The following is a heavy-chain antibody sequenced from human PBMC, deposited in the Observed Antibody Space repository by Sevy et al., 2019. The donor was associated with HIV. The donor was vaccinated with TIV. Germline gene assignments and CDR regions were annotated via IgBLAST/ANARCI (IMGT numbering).Heavy chain of an antibody. CDR1: GFTFNTHA. Sequence: GGSLRLSCAGSGFTFNTHAMHWVRQAPGKGLEWVAVISYDGSTEFYAESVKCRFTISNDNSDKTLYLQMNSLRNDDTAMYYCASDAGYSIDWYPGYWGQGILVTVSS. CDR2: ISYDGSTE. D-gene: IGHD6-19*01. V-gene: IGHV3-30*04. J-gene: IGHJ4*02. CDR3: ASDAGYSIDWYPGY.